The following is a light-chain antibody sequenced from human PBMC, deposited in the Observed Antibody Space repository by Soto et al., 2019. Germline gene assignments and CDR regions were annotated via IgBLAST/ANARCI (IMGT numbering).Light chain of an antibody. Sequence: EIVLTQSPGTLSLSPGERATLSCRASQSVSSSYLAWYQQKPGQAPRLLIYGASSRATGIPDRFSGSGSGTDFPLTISRLEPEDFAVYYCQQYGSSRGVAFGQGTKVEIK. J-gene: IGKJ1*01. CDR2: GAS. CDR3: QQYGSSRGVA. CDR1: QSVSSSY. V-gene: IGKV3-20*01.